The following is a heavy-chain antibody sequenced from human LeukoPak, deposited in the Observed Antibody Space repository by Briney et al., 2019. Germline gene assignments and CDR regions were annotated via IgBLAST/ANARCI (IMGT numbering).Heavy chain of an antibody. V-gene: IGHV3-30*04. CDR1: GFTFSNFA. CDR2: ISSDGSYK. CDR3: ARAPPDSWIDN. Sequence: GGSLRLSCAASGFTFSNFALYWVRQAPGKGLEWVTVISSDGSYKYYADSVKGRFTISRDNSKNTVYLQMNSMRDEDTAVYYCARAPPDSWIDNWGQGTLVTVSS. J-gene: IGHJ4*02. D-gene: IGHD6-13*01.